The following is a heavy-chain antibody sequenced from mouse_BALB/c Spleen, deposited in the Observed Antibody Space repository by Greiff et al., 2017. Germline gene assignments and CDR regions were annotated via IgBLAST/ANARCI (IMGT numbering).Heavy chain of an antibody. J-gene: IGHJ2*01. CDR2: IRNKANGYTT. Sequence: EVHLVESGGGLVQPGGSLRLSCATSGFTFTDYYMSWVRQPPGKALEWLGFIRNKANGYTTEYSASVKGRFTISRDNSQSILYLQMNTLRAEDSATYYCARDLGSFDYWGQGTTLTVSS. V-gene: IGHV7-3*02. D-gene: IGHD4-1*01. CDR3: ARDLGSFDY. CDR1: GFTFTDYY.